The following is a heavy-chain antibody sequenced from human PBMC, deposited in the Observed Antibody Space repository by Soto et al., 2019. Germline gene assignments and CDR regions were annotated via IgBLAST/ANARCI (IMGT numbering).Heavy chain of an antibody. D-gene: IGHD5-18*01. J-gene: IGHJ6*02. Sequence: GASVKVSCKASGYTFTGYYMHWVRQAPGQGLEWMGWINPNSGGTNYAQKFQGRVTMTRDTSISPAYMELIRLRSDDTAVYYCARDKVGYSYGYYYYYGMDVWGQGTTVTVSS. V-gene: IGHV1-2*02. CDR1: GYTFTGYY. CDR3: ARDKVGYSYGYYYYYGMDV. CDR2: INPNSGGT.